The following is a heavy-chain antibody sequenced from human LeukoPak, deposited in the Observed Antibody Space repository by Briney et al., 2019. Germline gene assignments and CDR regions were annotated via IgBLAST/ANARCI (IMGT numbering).Heavy chain of an antibody. Sequence: GGSQTLSCAASGFTVSSNYMSWVRQAPGKGLEWVSVIYSGGSTYYADSVKGRFTISRDNSKNTLYLQMNSLRAEDTAVYYCARVWGIAAAGGEIEYWGQGNLVTVPS. D-gene: IGHD6-13*01. CDR2: IYSGGST. V-gene: IGHV3-66*01. J-gene: IGHJ4*01. CDR3: ARVWGIAAAGGEIEY. CDR1: GFTVSSNY.